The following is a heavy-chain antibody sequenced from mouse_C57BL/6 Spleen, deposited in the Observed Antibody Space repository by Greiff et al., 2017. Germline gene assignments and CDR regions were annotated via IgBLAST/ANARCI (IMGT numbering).Heavy chain of an antibody. J-gene: IGHJ1*03. Sequence: EVTVVESGGGLVQPKGSLKLSCAASGFPFNPYAMHWVRQAPGTGLEWVARISSKSSNYATYYADSVKDRFTISRDASQSMLYLQMSNLKTEDTAMYYCVRDYGSRGYFDVWGTGTTVTGSS. CDR2: ISSKSSNYAT. D-gene: IGHD1-1*01. CDR1: GFPFNPYA. V-gene: IGHV10-3*01. CDR3: VRDYGSRGYFDV.